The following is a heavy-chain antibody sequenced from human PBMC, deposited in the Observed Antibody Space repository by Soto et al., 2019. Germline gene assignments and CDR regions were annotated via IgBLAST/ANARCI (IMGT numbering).Heavy chain of an antibody. CDR2: INHSGST. Sequence: QVQLQQWGAGLLKPSETLSLTSAVYGGSFSGYYWSWIRQPPGKGLEWIGEINHSGSTNYNPSLKCRVTISVDTSKNQFSLKLSSVTAADTAVYYWARGLRSGWHKGLGYWGQGTLVTVSS. V-gene: IGHV4-34*01. CDR3: ARGLRSGWHKGLGY. J-gene: IGHJ4*02. CDR1: GGSFSGYY. D-gene: IGHD6-19*01.